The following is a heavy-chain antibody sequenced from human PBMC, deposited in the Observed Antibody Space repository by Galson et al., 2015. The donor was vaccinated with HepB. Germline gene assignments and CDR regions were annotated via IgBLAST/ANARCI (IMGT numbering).Heavy chain of an antibody. CDR3: AREWEYEGPAVAVDFMIDY. J-gene: IGHJ4*02. CDR2: IDWDDDK. Sequence: PALVKPTQTLTLTCTFSGFSLSTSGMCVSWIRQPPGKALEWLARIDWDDDKYYSTSLKTRLTISKDTSKNQVVLTMTNMDPVDTATYYCAREWEYEGPAVAVDFMIDYWGQGTLVTVSS. CDR1: GFSLSTSGMC. V-gene: IGHV2-70*11. D-gene: IGHD6-19*01.